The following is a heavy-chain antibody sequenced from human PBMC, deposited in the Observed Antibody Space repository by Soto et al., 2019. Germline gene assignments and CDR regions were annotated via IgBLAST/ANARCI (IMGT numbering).Heavy chain of an antibody. J-gene: IGHJ4*02. Sequence: ASVKVSCKASGYTFTSYGISWVRQAPGQGLEWMGWISAYNGNTNYAQKLQGRVTMTTDTSTSTAYMELRSLRSDDTAVYYCARESRAVYCSGGSCYLDYRGQGTLVTVSS. D-gene: IGHD2-15*01. V-gene: IGHV1-18*01. CDR3: ARESRAVYCSGGSCYLDY. CDR2: ISAYNGNT. CDR1: GYTFTSYG.